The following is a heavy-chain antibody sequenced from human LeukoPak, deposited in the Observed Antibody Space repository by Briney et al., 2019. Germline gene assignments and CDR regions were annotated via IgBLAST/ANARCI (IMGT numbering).Heavy chain of an antibody. V-gene: IGHV3-23*01. CDR1: GLTLSSYA. CDR2: IRVSGNT. Sequence: PGGSLRLACAASGLTLSSYAMCWVRQGPVKGLEWVSDIRVSGNTYHADSVKGRFTISRDSSKNTLYLQMNSLRAGDAAVYYCAKAPVTTCSGAYCYPFDYWSQGTLVTVSS. CDR3: AKAPVTTCSGAYCYPFDY. D-gene: IGHD2-15*01. J-gene: IGHJ4*02.